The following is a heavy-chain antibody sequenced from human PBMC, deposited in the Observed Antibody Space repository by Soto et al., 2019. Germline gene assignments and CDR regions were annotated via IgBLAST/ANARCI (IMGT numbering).Heavy chain of an antibody. CDR1: GFTFSSYW. Sequence: GSLRLSCAASGFTFSSYWMSWVRQAPGKGLEWVANIKQDGSEKYYVDSVKGRFTISRDNAKNSLYLQMNSLRAEDTAVYYCARVRLWYDFWSGYPSFDYWGQGTLVTVSS. D-gene: IGHD3-3*01. V-gene: IGHV3-7*03. CDR3: ARVRLWYDFWSGYPSFDY. J-gene: IGHJ4*02. CDR2: IKQDGSEK.